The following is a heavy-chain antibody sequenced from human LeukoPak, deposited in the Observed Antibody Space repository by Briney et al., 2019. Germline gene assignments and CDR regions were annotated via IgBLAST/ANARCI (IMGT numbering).Heavy chain of an antibody. V-gene: IGHV3-30*04. D-gene: IGHD3-16*01. J-gene: IGHJ6*02. CDR3: ARAWGRQQQGLNYYYSMDA. CDR2: ISNDGRGK. Sequence: PGRSLRLSCAASGFTFSTFAIHWVRQAPGKGLEWVAVISNDGRGKYYADSVEGRFTISRDNSKNTVYLQMKSLRPEDAAVYYCARAWGRQQQGLNYYYSMDAWGQGTMVTVSS. CDR1: GFTFSTFA.